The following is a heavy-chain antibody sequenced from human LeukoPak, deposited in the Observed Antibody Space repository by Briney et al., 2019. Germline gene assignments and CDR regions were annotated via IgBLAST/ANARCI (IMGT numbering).Heavy chain of an antibody. CDR1: GLAFSGEA. CDR3: AKDFIYRYGQFDY. V-gene: IGHV3-23*01. CDR2: ISGSVGGT. Sequence: GGSLSLSCAASGLAFSGEAMSWVPRAPGNGLEWGSAISGSVGGTYYAPSAKGRLNISRDHSKNTLYPQMNSLRAEDTAVYYCAKDFIYRYGQFDYWGQGPLVTVSS. J-gene: IGHJ4*02. D-gene: IGHD5-18*01.